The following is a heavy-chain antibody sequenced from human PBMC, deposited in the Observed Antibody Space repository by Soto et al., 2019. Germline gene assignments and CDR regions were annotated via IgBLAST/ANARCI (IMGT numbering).Heavy chain of an antibody. V-gene: IGHV3-74*01. J-gene: IGHJ3*02. D-gene: IGHD3-22*01. CDR2: ISNDGSST. Sequence: EVQLESGGGLVQPGGSLRLSCAASGFTSSSYWIHWVRQAPGKGLVWVSRISNDGSSTNYADSVKGRFTISRDNAKNTVYLQMNSLRAEDTAVYYCARDTYYYDSSDHFSADAFDIWGQGTMVTVSS. CDR3: ARDTYYYDSSDHFSADAFDI. CDR1: GFTSSSYW.